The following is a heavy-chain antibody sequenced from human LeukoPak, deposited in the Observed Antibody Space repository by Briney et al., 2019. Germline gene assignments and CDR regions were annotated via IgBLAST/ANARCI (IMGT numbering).Heavy chain of an antibody. CDR3: AAIAVAGRYYFDY. CDR2: ISSSGSTI. CDR1: GFTFSDYY. D-gene: IGHD6-19*01. J-gene: IGHJ4*02. V-gene: IGHV3-11*01. Sequence: PGGSLRLSCAASGFTFSDYYMSWIRQAPGKGLEWVSYISSSGSTIYYADSVKGRFTISRDNAKNSLYLQMNSLGAEDTAVYYCAAIAVAGRYYFDYWGQGTLVTVSS.